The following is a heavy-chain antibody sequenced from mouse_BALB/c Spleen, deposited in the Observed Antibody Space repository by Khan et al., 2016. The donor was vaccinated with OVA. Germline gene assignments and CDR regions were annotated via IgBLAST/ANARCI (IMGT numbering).Heavy chain of an antibody. CDR1: GFSLTSYG. J-gene: IGHJ3*01. CDR2: IWRGGNT. Sequence: VQLQESGPDLVQPSQSLSITCTVSGFSLTSYGVHWVRQSPGKGLEWLGVIWRGGNTDYNAAFMSRLSITKDNTTSQVFFKMNSLQADDTAIYYWAKGDYRSGKIAYWGQGTLVTVSA. CDR3: AKGDYRSGKIAY. D-gene: IGHD2-14*01. V-gene: IGHV2-5*01.